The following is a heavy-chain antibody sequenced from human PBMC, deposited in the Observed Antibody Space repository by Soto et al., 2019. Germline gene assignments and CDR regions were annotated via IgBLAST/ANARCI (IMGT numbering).Heavy chain of an antibody. CDR1: GGSISSGDYY. Sequence: QVQLQESGPGLVKPSQTLSLTCTVSGGSISSGDYYWSWIRQPPGKGLEWIGYIYYSGGTYYNPSLKSRVTISVDTSKNQFSLKLRSVTAADTAVYYYARSGTEYYYYGMDVWGQGTTVTVSS. D-gene: IGHD1-1*01. CDR2: IYYSGGT. J-gene: IGHJ6*02. CDR3: ARSGTEYYYYGMDV. V-gene: IGHV4-30-4*01.